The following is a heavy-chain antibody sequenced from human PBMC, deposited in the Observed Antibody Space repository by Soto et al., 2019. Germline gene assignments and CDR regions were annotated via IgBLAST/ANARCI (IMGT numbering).Heavy chain of an antibody. D-gene: IGHD3-3*01. J-gene: IGHJ4*02. CDR3: AHRVLRTVFGLVTTTAISFDF. CDR2: IYWDDDK. Sequence: QITLNESGPTGVRPTETLTLTCRFSGFSLTTSGVGVGWIRQSPGKAPEWLALIYWDDDKRYSASLKSRLTITKDTSKNQVVLTVSDLDPTDTATYYCAHRVLRTVFGLVTTTAISFDFWGQGTPVAVSS. CDR1: GFSLTTSGVG. V-gene: IGHV2-5*02.